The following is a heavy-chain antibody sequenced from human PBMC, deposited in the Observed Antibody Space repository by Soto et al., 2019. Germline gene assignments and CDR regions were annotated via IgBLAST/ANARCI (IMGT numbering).Heavy chain of an antibody. V-gene: IGHV3-73*01. CDR3: TRHGDYVYYGIDV. J-gene: IGHJ6*02. CDR2: IRSKTNNYAT. Sequence: GGSLRLSCAASGFTFSASAIHWVRQASGKGLEWVGRIRSKTNNYATAYAASVKGRFTISRDDSKNTAYLQMNSLKTEDTAVYYFTRHGDYVYYGIDVRAQRTTVTGSS. CDR1: GFTFSASA.